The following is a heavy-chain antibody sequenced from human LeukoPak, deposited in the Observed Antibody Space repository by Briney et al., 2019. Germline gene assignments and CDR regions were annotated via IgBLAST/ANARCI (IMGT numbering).Heavy chain of an antibody. J-gene: IGHJ6*02. V-gene: IGHV3-23*01. D-gene: IGHD2-2*01. CDR3: AKGRGSATCYGIYYHYTMDV. CDR1: GFTFSNYA. CDR2: ISGSGGST. Sequence: GGSLRLSCAASGFTFSNYAMSWVRQAPGKGLEWVSTISGSGGSTYYADSVKGRFTISRDNSKNTLYLQMSSLRAEDTAVYYCAKGRGSATCYGIYYHYTMDVWGQGTTVTVSS.